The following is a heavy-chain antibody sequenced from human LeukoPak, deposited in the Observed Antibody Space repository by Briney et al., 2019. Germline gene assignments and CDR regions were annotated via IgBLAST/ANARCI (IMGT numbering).Heavy chain of an antibody. J-gene: IGHJ3*01. Sequence: GGSLRLSCAASGFTFGNSWVHWVRQAPGKGLVWVSLINADGSTATYADSVKGRFTISGDNARNTLSLQMNSLTIEDTAVYYCVVVVEPPDSDGFDVWGQGTMITVSS. CDR1: GFTFGNSW. V-gene: IGHV3-74*01. CDR2: INADGSTA. CDR3: VVVVEPPDSDGFDV. D-gene: IGHD1-14*01.